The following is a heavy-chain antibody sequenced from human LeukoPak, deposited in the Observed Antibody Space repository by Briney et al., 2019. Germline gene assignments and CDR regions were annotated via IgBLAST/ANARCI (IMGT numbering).Heavy chain of an antibody. V-gene: IGHV3-66*01. CDR2: IYSGGST. Sequence: GGSLRLSCAASGFTVSSNYMSWVRQAPGKGLEWVSVIYSGGSTYYADSVKGRFTISRDNSKNTLYLQMNSLRAEDTAVYYCARAPPTVVTADFDYWGQGTLVTVSS. J-gene: IGHJ4*02. CDR1: GFTVSSNY. D-gene: IGHD4-23*01. CDR3: ARAPPTVVTADFDY.